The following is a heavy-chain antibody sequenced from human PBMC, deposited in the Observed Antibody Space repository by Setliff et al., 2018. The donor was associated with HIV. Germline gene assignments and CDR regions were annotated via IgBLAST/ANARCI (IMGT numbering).Heavy chain of an antibody. Sequence: ASVKVSCKASGYTFTSHYMRWVRQAPGQGLEWMGIINPSGDRTTYTKKFQGRVTMTRDTSTNAVYLELSSLRSEDTAMYYCAREMFMYTSSEGFPFDLWGQGTLVTVSS. D-gene: IGHD6-6*01. V-gene: IGHV1-46*01. CDR1: GYTFTSHY. CDR3: AREMFMYTSSEGFPFDL. J-gene: IGHJ4*02. CDR2: INPSGDRT.